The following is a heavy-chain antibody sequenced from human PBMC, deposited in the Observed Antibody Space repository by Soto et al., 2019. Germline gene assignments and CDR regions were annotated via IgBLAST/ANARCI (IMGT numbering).Heavy chain of an antibody. CDR3: TKNFYFDS. J-gene: IGHJ4*02. CDR2: ISGDGDRG. V-gene: IGHV3-74*01. Sequence: PGGSPRLSCSASGFPFSSHWMHWVRQAPGKGLVWVARISGDGDRGICADSVKGRCTISRDNPKNTVTLQMNSLRDEDTAVYYCTKNFYFDSWGQGTLVTVSS. CDR1: GFPFSSHW.